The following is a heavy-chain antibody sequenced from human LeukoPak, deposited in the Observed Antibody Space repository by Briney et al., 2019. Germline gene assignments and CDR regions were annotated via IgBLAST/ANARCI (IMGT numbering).Heavy chain of an antibody. Sequence: ASVKVSCKASGYTFTSYYMHWARQAPGQGLEWMGWMNPNSGNTGYAQKFQGRVTMTRNTSISTAYMELSSLRSEDTAVYYCARGPTDVWGSYTAVVFLVDPGALDYWGQGTLVTVSS. CDR3: ARGPTDVWGSYTAVVFLVDPGALDY. CDR2: MNPNSGNT. V-gene: IGHV1-8*02. D-gene: IGHD3-16*01. J-gene: IGHJ4*02. CDR1: GYTFTSYY.